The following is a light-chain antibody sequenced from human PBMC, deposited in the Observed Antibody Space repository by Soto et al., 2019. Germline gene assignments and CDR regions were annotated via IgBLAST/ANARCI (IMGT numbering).Light chain of an antibody. CDR1: SSDVGSYNR. CDR2: EVS. J-gene: IGLJ1*01. CDR3: NSYTGSSTYV. Sequence: QSALTQPPSVSGSPGQSVAISCIGTSSDVGSYNRVSWYQQPPGAAPKLMIYEVSNRPSGVPDRFSGSKSGNTASLTISGLQAEDEADYYCNSYTGSSTYVFGTGTKVTVL. V-gene: IGLV2-18*02.